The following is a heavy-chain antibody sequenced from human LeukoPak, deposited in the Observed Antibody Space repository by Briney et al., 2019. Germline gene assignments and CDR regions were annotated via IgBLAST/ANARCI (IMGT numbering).Heavy chain of an antibody. CDR3: ARDPSYDSSGSLLIDY. CDR1: GFPFSSYA. Sequence: GSLSLSCAASGFPFSSYAMHWVRQAPGKGLEWVAVIPYDGSNKYYADSVKGRFTISRDNSKNTLYLQMNSLRAEDTAVYYCARDPSYDSSGSLLIDYWGQGTLVTVSS. V-gene: IGHV3-30*04. J-gene: IGHJ4*02. CDR2: IPYDGSNK. D-gene: IGHD3-22*01.